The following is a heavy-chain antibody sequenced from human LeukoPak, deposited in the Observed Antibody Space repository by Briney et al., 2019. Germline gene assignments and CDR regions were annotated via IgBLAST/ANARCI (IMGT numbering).Heavy chain of an antibody. D-gene: IGHD2-15*01. CDR1: GYTFTGYY. J-gene: IGHJ4*02. Sequence: GASVKVSCKASGYTFTGYYMHWVRQAPGQGPEWMGWINPISGGTKYAQKFHGRVTMTRDTSSSTAYMELSRLRSDDTAVYYCARAECSSGSCSNDYWGQGTLVTVSS. V-gene: IGHV1-2*02. CDR3: ARAECSSGSCSNDY. CDR2: INPISGGT.